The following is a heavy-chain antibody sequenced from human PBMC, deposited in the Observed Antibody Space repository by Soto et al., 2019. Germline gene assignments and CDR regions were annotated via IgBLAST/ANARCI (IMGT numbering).Heavy chain of an antibody. V-gene: IGHV4-31*03. CDR3: AREWRFGIAAEQIDY. CDR2: IYYSGST. Sequence: QVQLQESGPGLVKPSQTLSLTCTVSGGSISSGGYYWSWIRQHPGKGLEWIGYIYYSGSTYYNPSLKSRVTISVDTSKNQCSLKLSSVTAADTAVYYCAREWRFGIAAEQIDYWGQGTLVTVSS. J-gene: IGHJ4*02. D-gene: IGHD6-13*01. CDR1: GGSISSGGYY.